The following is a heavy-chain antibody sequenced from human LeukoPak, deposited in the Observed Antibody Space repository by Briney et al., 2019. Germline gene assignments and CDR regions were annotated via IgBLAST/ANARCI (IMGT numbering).Heavy chain of an antibody. J-gene: IGHJ4*02. CDR3: ARGDYGVDH. Sequence: SETLSLTCTVSGGSISYSYWTWTRQPPGKGLEWIGYIYYIGTTNYNPSLKSRVTISLDTSKNQFSLKLSSVTAADTAVYYCARGDYGVDHWGQGTLVTVSS. CDR1: GGSISYSY. D-gene: IGHD4-17*01. V-gene: IGHV4-59*01. CDR2: IYYIGTT.